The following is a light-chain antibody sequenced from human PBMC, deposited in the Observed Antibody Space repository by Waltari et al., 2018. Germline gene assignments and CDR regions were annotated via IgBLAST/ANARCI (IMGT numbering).Light chain of an antibody. V-gene: IGKV1-5*03. CDR2: KAS. Sequence: DIQMTQSPSTLSASVGDRVTITCRASQSISNWVAWYQQKPEKAPKLLIYKASTLESGVQSRFSGSGSGTEFTLTISSLQPDDFATYYCRQYNSYSLLTFGGGTKVEIK. CDR3: RQYNSYSLLT. J-gene: IGKJ4*01. CDR1: QSISNW.